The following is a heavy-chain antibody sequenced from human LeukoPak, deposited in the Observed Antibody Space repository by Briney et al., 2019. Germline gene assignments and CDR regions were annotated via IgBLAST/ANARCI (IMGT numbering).Heavy chain of an antibody. CDR3: ARDQDYGDLGY. D-gene: IGHD2-21*02. Sequence: GGSLRLSCAASGFTLSSYSMNWVRQAPGKGLEWVSYISSSSSTIYYADSVKGRFTISRDNAKNSLYLQMNSLRDEDTAVYCARDQDYGDLGYWGQGTLVTVSS. CDR1: GFTLSSYS. CDR2: ISSSSSTI. J-gene: IGHJ4*02. V-gene: IGHV3-48*02.